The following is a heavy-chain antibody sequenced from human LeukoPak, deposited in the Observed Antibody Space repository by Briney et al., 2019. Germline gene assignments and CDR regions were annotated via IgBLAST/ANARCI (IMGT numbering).Heavy chain of an antibody. CDR3: ATGLYYYDSSGYPF. CDR2: IRYDGSNT. J-gene: IGHJ4*02. CDR1: GFTFSSYG. V-gene: IGHV3-30*02. D-gene: IGHD3-22*01. Sequence: GGSLRLSCAASGFTFSSYGMHWVRQAPGNGLEWVAFIRYDGSNTYSADFVKGRFTISRDNSKNTLYLQMNSLSVEDTAVYYCATGLYYYDSSGYPFWGQGTLVTVSS.